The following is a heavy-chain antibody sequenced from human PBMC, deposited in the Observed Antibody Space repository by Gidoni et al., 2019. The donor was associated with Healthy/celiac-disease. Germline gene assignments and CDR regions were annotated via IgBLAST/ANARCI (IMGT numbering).Heavy chain of an antibody. J-gene: IGHJ4*02. D-gene: IGHD3-22*01. V-gene: IGHV3-23*01. CDR1: GFTFSSYA. Sequence: EVQLLESGGGLVQPGGSLRLPCAASGFTFSSYAMSWVRQAPGKGLEWVSAISGSGGSTYYADSVKGRFTISRDNSKNTMYLQMNSLRAEDTAVYYCAKGGHYYDSSGYDDYWGQGTLVTVSS. CDR2: ISGSGGST. CDR3: AKGGHYYDSSGYDDY.